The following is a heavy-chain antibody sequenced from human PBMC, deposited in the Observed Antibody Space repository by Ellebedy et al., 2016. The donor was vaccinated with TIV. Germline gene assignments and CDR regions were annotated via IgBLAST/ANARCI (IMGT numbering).Heavy chain of an antibody. CDR3: ASPPYGDYVLDV. J-gene: IGHJ6*02. CDR2: ISSSGSTI. D-gene: IGHD4-17*01. V-gene: IGHV3-11*04. Sequence: GGSLRLXCAASGFTFSDYYMSWIRQAPGKGLEWVSYISSSGSTIYYADSVKGRFTISRDNAKNSLYLQMNSLRAEDTAVYYCASPPYGDYVLDVWGQGTTVTVSS. CDR1: GFTFSDYY.